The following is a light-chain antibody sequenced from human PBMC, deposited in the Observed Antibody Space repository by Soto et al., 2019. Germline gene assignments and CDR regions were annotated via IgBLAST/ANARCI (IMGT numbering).Light chain of an antibody. V-gene: IGKV3-20*01. CDR2: GAY. CDR3: HQYDSWT. J-gene: IGKJ1*01. CDR1: QSFNSIY. Sequence: EIMLTQSPGALSLSPGERATLSCRASQSFNSIYLAWYQQKPGQAPRLLIYGAYSRATGIPDRCSGSGSGTDFTLTISRLEPEDFAVYYCHQYDSWTFGQGTNVDIK.